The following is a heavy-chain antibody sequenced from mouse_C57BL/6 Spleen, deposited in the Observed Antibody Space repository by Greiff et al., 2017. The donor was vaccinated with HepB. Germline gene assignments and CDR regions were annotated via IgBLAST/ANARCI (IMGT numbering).Heavy chain of an antibody. CDR1: GFNIKDYY. D-gene: IGHD2-2*01. Sequence: EVKVVESGAELVKPGASVKLSCTASGFNIKDYYMHWVKQRTEQGLEWIGRIDPEDGETKYAPKFQGKATIPADTSSNTAYLQISSLTSEDTAVYYCARGLWLRQENYWGQGTTLTVSS. CDR2: IDPEDGET. V-gene: IGHV14-2*01. J-gene: IGHJ2*01. CDR3: ARGLWLRQENY.